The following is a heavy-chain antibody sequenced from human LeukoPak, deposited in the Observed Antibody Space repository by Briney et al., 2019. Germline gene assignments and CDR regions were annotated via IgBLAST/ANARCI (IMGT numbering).Heavy chain of an antibody. D-gene: IGHD6-19*01. CDR2: TRNKANSYTT. CDR1: GFTFSDHY. J-gene: IGHJ3*02. V-gene: IGHV3-72*01. Sequence: PGGSLRLSCAASGFTFSDHYMDWVRQAPGKGLEWVGRTRNKANSYTTEYAASVKGRFTISRDDSKNSLYLQMNSLKTEDTAVYYCASVIVVAGEAFDIWGQGTMVTVSS. CDR3: ASVIVVAGEAFDI.